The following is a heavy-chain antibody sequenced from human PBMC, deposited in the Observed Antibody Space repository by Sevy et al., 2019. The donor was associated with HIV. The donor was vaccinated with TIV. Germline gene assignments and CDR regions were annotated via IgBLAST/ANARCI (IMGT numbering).Heavy chain of an antibody. CDR2: INPNDGVT. CDR3: ARLTTKPTSDLYGMDV. V-gene: IGHV1-2*02. D-gene: IGHD4-17*01. Sequence: ASVKVSCKASGYTFTDYYIHWVRQAPGQELEWMAWINPNDGVTNYAQRFQGGVTVTRDTSVSTAYMELRGLRYDDTAIYYCARLTTKPTSDLYGMDVWGQGTTVTVSS. CDR1: GYTFTDYY. J-gene: IGHJ6*02.